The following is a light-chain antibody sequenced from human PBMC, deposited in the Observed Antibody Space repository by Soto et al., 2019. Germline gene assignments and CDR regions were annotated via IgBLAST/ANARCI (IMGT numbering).Light chain of an antibody. Sequence: DIQMTQSPSTLSASVGDRVTITCRASQSISSWLAWYQQKPGKAPKLLIYQASNLQSGVPSRFSGGGSGTELTLTISSLQPDDFATYYFQQYNSHPWAFGQGTKVDIK. CDR1: QSISSW. CDR3: QQYNSHPWA. V-gene: IGKV1-5*03. J-gene: IGKJ1*01. CDR2: QAS.